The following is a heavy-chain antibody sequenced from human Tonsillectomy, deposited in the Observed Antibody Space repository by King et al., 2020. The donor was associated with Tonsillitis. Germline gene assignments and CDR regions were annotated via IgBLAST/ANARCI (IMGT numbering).Heavy chain of an antibody. D-gene: IGHD1-20*01. CDR1: GYTFTNYY. V-gene: IGHV1-46*01. CDR2: INPSAGST. J-gene: IGHJ5*02. Sequence: VQLVQSGAEVKKPGASVKVSCKASGYTFTNYYMHWVRQAPGQGLEWVGIINPSAGSTSYAQKFQGRVTMTRDSSTTTVYMELSSLRSEDTAVFYCARGVITGTTPPLGWFDPWGQGTLVTVSS. CDR3: ARGVITGTTPPLGWFDP.